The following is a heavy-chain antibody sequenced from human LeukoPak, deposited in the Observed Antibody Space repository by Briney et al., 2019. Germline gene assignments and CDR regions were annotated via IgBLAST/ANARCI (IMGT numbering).Heavy chain of an antibody. CDR1: GGSFSDYY. CDR3: AREWGDYLTHGFDY. Sequence: PSETLSLTCAVYGGSFSDYYWSWIRQPPGKGLEWIGEINHSGSTNYNPSLKSRVTILVDTSKDQFSLQLNSVTPEDTAVYYCAREWGDYLTHGFDYWGQGTLATVSS. CDR2: INHSGST. D-gene: IGHD4-17*01. V-gene: IGHV4-34*01. J-gene: IGHJ4*02.